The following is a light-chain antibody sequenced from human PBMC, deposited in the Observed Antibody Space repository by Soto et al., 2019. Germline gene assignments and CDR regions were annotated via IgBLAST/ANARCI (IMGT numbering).Light chain of an antibody. J-gene: IGLJ1*01. CDR1: SSDVGRYDY. CDR2: EVS. CDR3: SSYTSSDTFYV. Sequence: QSALTQPASVSGSPGQSITISCTGTSSDVGRYDYVSWYQQHPGKAPKLMIYEVSNRPSGVSNRFSGSKSGNTASLTISGLQAEDEADYYCSSYTSSDTFYVFGTGTKLTVL. V-gene: IGLV2-14*01.